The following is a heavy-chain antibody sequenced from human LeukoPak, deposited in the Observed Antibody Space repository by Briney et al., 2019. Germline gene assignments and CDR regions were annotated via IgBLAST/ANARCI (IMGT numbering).Heavy chain of an antibody. J-gene: IGHJ4*02. CDR3: ARDQAGTGTPHFDY. V-gene: IGHV1-69*05. CDR2: IIPIFGTA. D-gene: IGHD1-7*01. Sequence: ASVKVSCKASGGTFSSYAISWVRQAPGQGLEWMGGIIPIFGTANYAQKFQGRVTITTDESTSTAYMELSSLRSEDTAVYYCARDQAGTGTPHFDYWGQGTLVTVSS. CDR1: GGTFSSYA.